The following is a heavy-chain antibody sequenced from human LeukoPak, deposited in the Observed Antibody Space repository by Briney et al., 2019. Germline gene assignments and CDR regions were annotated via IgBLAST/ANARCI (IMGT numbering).Heavy chain of an antibody. V-gene: IGHV3-48*02. Sequence: GGSLRLSCAASGFTFRSYSMHWVRQAPGKGLEWVSYISSTSSTIYYADSVKGRFTISRDNAKNSLYLQTNSLRDEDTAVYYCARAAPYYYDSSGYSAFDSWGQGTMVTVSA. CDR3: ARAAPYYYDSSGYSAFDS. CDR1: GFTFRSYS. D-gene: IGHD3-22*01. CDR2: ISSTSSTI. J-gene: IGHJ3*02.